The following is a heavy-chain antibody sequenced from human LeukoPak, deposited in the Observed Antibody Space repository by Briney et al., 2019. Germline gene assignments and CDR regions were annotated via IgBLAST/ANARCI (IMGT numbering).Heavy chain of an antibody. D-gene: IGHD5-12*01. CDR2: SHDSGIT. Sequence: SETLSLTCSVSGGSISDSYWSWIRQPQGKGMEWIGNSHDSGITNSNHSLNSRITFTVATTKTQFSLTLNPVTAADTAVDYCARGGYMSNWFEHWGQGTLVTVSS. V-gene: IGHV4-59*01. CDR1: GGSISDSY. CDR3: ARGGYMSNWFEH. J-gene: IGHJ5*02.